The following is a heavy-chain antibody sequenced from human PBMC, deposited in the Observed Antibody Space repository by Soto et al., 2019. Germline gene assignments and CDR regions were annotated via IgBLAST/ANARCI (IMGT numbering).Heavy chain of an antibody. CDR3: ARGWGDLAFDI. CDR2: IIPILGTA. D-gene: IGHD2-21*01. Sequence: QVQLVQSGAEVKKPGSSVKVSCKASGGTFSSYAISWVRQAPGQGLEWMGGIIPILGTANYAQKFQGRVPMTADESTSTADMELSSLRSEATAVFYCARGWGDLAFDIWGQGTMVTVSS. V-gene: IGHV1-69*11. CDR1: GGTFSSYA. J-gene: IGHJ3*02.